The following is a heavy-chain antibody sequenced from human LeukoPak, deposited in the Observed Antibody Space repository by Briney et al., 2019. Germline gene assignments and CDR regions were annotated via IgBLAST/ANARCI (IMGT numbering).Heavy chain of an antibody. D-gene: IGHD1-26*01. V-gene: IGHV3-48*02. CDR1: GFTFSSYS. Sequence: PGGSLRLSCAASGFTFSSYSMNWVRQAPGKGLEWVSYISSSSSTIYYADSVKGRFTISRDNAKNSLYLQMNTLRDEDTAVYYCTTVRGSDLQYFQHWDQGTLVTVSS. J-gene: IGHJ1*01. CDR3: TTVRGSDLQYFQH. CDR2: ISSSSSTI.